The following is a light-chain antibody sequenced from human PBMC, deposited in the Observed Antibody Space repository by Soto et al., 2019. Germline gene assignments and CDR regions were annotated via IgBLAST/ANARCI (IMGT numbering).Light chain of an antibody. CDR2: AAS. J-gene: IGKJ4*01. CDR3: QQSYTTPLT. CDR1: QTISSW. Sequence: DIQMTQSPSTLSGSVGDRFTITCRASQTISSWLAWYQQKPGKAPVILIYAASTLQSGVPSRFNGGGSETNFTLIISSLQPEDFATYYCQQSYTTPLTFGGGTKVDI. V-gene: IGKV1-39*01.